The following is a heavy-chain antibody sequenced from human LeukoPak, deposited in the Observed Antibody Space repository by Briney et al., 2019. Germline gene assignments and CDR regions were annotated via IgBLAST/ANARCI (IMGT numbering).Heavy chain of an antibody. Sequence: PGGSLRLSCAASGFTFSSYWMSWVRQPPGKGLEWVANIKQDGSEKYYVDSVKGRFTIARDNAKNSLYLQMNSLRAEDTAVYYCARDDCSSISCYHNWFDPWGQGTLVTVSS. J-gene: IGHJ5*02. CDR3: ARDDCSSISCYHNWFDP. CDR1: GFTFSSYW. V-gene: IGHV3-7*01. CDR2: IKQDGSEK. D-gene: IGHD2-2*01.